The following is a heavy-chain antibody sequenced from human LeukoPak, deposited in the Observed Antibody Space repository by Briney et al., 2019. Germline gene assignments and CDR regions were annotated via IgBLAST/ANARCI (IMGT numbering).Heavy chain of an antibody. D-gene: IGHD5-24*01. CDR2: INPNSGGT. V-gene: IGHV1-2*02. J-gene: IGHJ4*02. CDR1: GYTFTGYY. Sequence: ASVKVSSKASGYTFTGYYMHWVRQAPGQGLEWMGWINPNSGGTNYAQKFQGRGTMTRDTSISTAYMELRWLRSDDTGVYYCARSKDGYTGSFDYWGQGTLFTVSS. CDR3: ARSKDGYTGSFDY.